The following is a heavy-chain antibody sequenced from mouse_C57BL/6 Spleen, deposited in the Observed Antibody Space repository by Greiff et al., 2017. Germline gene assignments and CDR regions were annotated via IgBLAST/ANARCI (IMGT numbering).Heavy chain of an antibody. Sequence: EVKLVESGGGLVKPGGSLTLSCAASGFTFSDYGMHWVRQAPEKGMVWVAYISSGSGTIYYADTVKGRFTISRDNPKNTLFLQMTSLRPEDTAMYYCARDYYGSSSVGLDYWGQGTTLPVSS. CDR2: ISSGSGTI. V-gene: IGHV5-17*01. J-gene: IGHJ2*01. CDR1: GFTFSDYG. CDR3: ARDYYGSSSVGLDY. D-gene: IGHD1-1*01.